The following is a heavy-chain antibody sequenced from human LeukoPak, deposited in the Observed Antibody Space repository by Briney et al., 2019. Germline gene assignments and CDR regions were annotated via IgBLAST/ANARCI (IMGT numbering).Heavy chain of an antibody. J-gene: IGHJ4*02. D-gene: IGHD6-13*01. CDR1: GGSFSGYY. CDR3: ARKGAAARQAIDY. CDR2: IYYSGST. V-gene: IGHV4-34*01. Sequence: KPSETLSLTCAVYGGSFSGYYWSWIRQPPGKGLEWIGSIYYSGSTYCNPSLKSRVTISVDTSKNQFSLKLSSVTAADTAVYYCARKGAAARQAIDYWGQGALVTVSS.